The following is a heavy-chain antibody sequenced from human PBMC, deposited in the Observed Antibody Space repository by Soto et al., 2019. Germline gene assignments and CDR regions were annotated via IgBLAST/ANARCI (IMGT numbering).Heavy chain of an antibody. CDR1: GDSLTNYY. D-gene: IGHD3-10*01. CDR2: IMYSGYS. Sequence: QVQLQESGPGLVKPSETLSLTCTVSGDSLTNYYCSWFRQPQGKGLEWIGYIMYSGYSAYNLSLKRRVTMSTDTSKTQFSLMLESVTATDTAVYYFARRGFGPLHGLVDVWGQGTTVIVSS. CDR3: ARRGFGPLHGLVDV. J-gene: IGHJ6*02. V-gene: IGHV4-59*08.